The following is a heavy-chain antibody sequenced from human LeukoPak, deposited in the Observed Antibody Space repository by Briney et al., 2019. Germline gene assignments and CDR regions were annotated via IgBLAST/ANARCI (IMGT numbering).Heavy chain of an antibody. CDR3: ARALWSGHIYYGMDV. CDR2: IRSKANSYAT. V-gene: IGHV3-73*01. CDR1: GFTFSGSA. Sequence: GGSLRLSCAASGFTFSGSAMHWVRQASGKGLEWVGRIRSKANSYATAYAASVKGRFTISRDSAKNSLYLQMNSLRAEDTALYYCARALWSGHIYYGMDVWGQGTTVTVSS. D-gene: IGHD3-10*01. J-gene: IGHJ6*02.